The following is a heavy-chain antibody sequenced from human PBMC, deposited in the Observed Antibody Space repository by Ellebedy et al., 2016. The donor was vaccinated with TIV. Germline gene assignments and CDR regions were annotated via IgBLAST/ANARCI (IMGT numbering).Heavy chain of an antibody. CDR1: GFPFRSYW. CDR2: INQDGSEK. D-gene: IGHD4-17*01. CDR3: ATDGSYGDYLSPTHAFVI. V-gene: IGHV3-7*01. Sequence: GGSLRFSCAASGFPFRSYWVTWVRQAPGKGLEWVANINQDGSEKYYVDSVKGRFTISRDNAKNSLYLHLNSLRAEDTAMYYCATDGSYGDYLSPTHAFVIWGQGTMVTVSS. J-gene: IGHJ3*02.